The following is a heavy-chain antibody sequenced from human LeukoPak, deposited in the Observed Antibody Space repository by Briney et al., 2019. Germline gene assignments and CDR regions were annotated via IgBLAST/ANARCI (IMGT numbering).Heavy chain of an antibody. V-gene: IGHV1-2*02. J-gene: IGHJ4*02. CDR1: GYTFTGYY. CDR2: INPNSGGT. CDR3: ARGYSSDWYVDY. D-gene: IGHD6-19*01. Sequence: GASVTVSCKASGYTFTGYYLHWVRQAPGQGLEWMGWINPNSGGTNYAQKFQGRVTVTRDTSISTAYMELSRLRSDDSAVYYCARGYSSDWYVDYWGQGTLVTVSS.